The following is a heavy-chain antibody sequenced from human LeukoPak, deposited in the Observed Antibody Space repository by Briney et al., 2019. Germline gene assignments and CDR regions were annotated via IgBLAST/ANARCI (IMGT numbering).Heavy chain of an antibody. CDR1: GGSISSYY. CDR3: ARNEHNWYSDAFDI. CDR2: IYYSGST. D-gene: IGHD1-20*01. J-gene: IGHJ3*02. Sequence: SETLSLTCTVFGGSISSYYWSWIRQPPGKGLEWIGYIYYSGSTNYNPSLKSRVTISVDTSKNQFSLKLSSVTAADTTVYYCARNEHNWYSDAFDIWGQGTMVTVSS. V-gene: IGHV4-59*01.